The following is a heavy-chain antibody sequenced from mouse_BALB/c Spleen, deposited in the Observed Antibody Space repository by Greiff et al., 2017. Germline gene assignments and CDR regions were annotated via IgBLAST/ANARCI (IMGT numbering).Heavy chain of an antibody. J-gene: IGHJ3*01. V-gene: IGHV6-6*02. CDR1: GFTFSSYW. CDR3: TGLGGFAY. CDR2: IRLKSDNYAT. Sequence: EVKLMESGGGLVQPGGSMKLSCVASGFTFSSYWMSWVRQSPEKGLEWVAEIRLKSDNYATHYAESVKGKFTISRDDSKSRLYLQMNSLRAEDTGIYYCTGLGGFAYWGQGTLVTVSA. D-gene: IGHD3-1*01.